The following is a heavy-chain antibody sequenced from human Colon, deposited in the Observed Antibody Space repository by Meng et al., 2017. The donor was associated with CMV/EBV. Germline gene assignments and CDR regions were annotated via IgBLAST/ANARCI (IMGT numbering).Heavy chain of an antibody. Sequence: ASGFAFSSYTFTWVRQAPGHGLEWVSSISSTSGSISYAASVKGRFTISRDNAKNSLYLQMNSLRAEDTAFYYCARDKGTLWASFDSWGQGTLVTV. D-gene: IGHD3-16*01. J-gene: IGHJ4*02. CDR1: GFAFSSYT. V-gene: IGHV3-21*01. CDR2: ISSTSGSI. CDR3: ARDKGTLWASFDS.